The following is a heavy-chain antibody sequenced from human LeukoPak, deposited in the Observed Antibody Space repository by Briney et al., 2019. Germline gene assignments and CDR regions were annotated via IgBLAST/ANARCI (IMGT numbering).Heavy chain of an antibody. CDR2: FYDRGNT. Sequence: SETLSLTCTVSGGSMSSSRYYWGWIRQSPGKGLEWIGSFYDRGNTYYNPSLKSRVTISVDRSKDQFSLKLGSVTAADTAVYYCARVGQIGFGELLFDYWGQGTLVTVSS. CDR1: GGSMSSSRYY. J-gene: IGHJ4*02. V-gene: IGHV4-39*07. CDR3: ARVGQIGFGELLFDY. D-gene: IGHD3-10*01.